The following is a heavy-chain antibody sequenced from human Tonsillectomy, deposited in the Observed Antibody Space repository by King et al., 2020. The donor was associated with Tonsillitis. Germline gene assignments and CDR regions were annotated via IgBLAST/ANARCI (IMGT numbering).Heavy chain of an antibody. J-gene: IGHJ4*02. CDR1: RFTFDDYT. CDR3: AKDGVFGYTSSHRPYFDS. CDR2: ISWDGYST. V-gene: IGHV3-43*01. Sequence: VQLVESWGVVVQPGGSLRLSCVASRFTFDDYTMHWVRQAPGKGLEWVALISWDGYSTYLADSVKGRFSISRDNSKNSVHLVMNSLRTEDTGLYYCAKDGVFGYTSSHRPYFDSWGQGTLVTVSS. D-gene: IGHD2-2*02.